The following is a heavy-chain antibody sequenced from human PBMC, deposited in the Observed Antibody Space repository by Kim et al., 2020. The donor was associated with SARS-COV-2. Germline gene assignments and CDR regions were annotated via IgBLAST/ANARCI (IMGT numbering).Heavy chain of an antibody. CDR2: IYYSGST. D-gene: IGHD5-18*01. CDR3: AREKTVDTAYGMDV. V-gene: IGHV4-39*07. J-gene: IGHJ6*02. CDR1: GGSISSSSYY. Sequence: SETLSLTCTVSGGSISSSSYYWGWIRQPPGKGLEWIGSIYYSGSTYYNPSLKSRVTISVDTSKNQFSLKLSSVTAADTAVYYCAREKTVDTAYGMDVWGQGTTVTVSS.